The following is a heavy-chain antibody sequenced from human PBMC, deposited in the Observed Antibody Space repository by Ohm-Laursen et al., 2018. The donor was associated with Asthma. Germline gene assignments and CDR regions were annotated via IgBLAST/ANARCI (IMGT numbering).Heavy chain of an antibody. Sequence: GTLSLTCTVSGGSISSSSYYWGWIRQPPGKGLEWIGSIYYSGSTYYNPSLKSRVTISVDTSKNQFSLKLSSVTAADTAVYYCARRRYSYGKSYYYYGMDVWGQGTTVTVSS. J-gene: IGHJ6*02. CDR1: GGSISSSSYY. CDR3: ARRRYSYGKSYYYYGMDV. V-gene: IGHV4-39*01. CDR2: IYYSGST. D-gene: IGHD5-18*01.